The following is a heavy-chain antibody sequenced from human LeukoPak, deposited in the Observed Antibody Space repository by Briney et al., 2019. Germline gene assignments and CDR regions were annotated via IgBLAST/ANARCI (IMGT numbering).Heavy chain of an antibody. V-gene: IGHV3-66*01. CDR3: ARESNRRLHYYGIDV. D-gene: IGHD2-15*01. J-gene: IGHJ6*02. CDR2: IRSDTGT. Sequence: PGGSLRLSCAASGLSVSHNYMTWVRQAPGKGLRWVSMIRSDTGTDYADSVKGRFTISRDSSNNTLFLQMNSLRAEDTAVYYCARESNRRLHYYGIDVWGLGTTVTVSS. CDR1: GLSVSHNY.